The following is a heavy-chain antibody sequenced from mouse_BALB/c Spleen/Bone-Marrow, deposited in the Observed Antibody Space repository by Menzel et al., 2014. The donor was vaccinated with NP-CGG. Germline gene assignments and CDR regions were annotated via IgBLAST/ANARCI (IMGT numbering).Heavy chain of an antibody. CDR3: ARPDPWFAY. V-gene: IGHV5-9-3*01. Sequence: EVQLQQSGGGLVKPGGSLKLSCAASGFTFSGYAMSWVRQSPEKRLEWVATISSGGSYIHYSDSAKGRFTISRDNAKNTLYLQMSSLRSEDTAIYYCARPDPWFAYWGQGTLVTVSA. CDR1: GFTFSGYA. J-gene: IGHJ3*01. CDR2: ISSGGSYI.